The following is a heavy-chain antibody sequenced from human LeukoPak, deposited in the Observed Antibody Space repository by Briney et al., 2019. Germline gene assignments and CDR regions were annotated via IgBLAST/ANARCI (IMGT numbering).Heavy chain of an antibody. CDR1: GNYW. CDR3: ARAGGITMIREVKVLNAFDI. V-gene: IGHV3-30-3*01. CDR2: MSYDGTNK. J-gene: IGHJ3*02. D-gene: IGHD3-22*01. Sequence: TGGSLRLSCAASGNYWMHWVRQAPGKGLEWVAVMSYDGTNKYYADSVKGRFTISRDNSKNTLYLQMNNLRAQDTAVYYCARAGGITMIREVKVLNAFDIWGQGTMVTVSS.